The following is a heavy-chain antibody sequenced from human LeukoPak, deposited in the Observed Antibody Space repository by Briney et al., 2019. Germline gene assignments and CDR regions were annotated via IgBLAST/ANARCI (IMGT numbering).Heavy chain of an antibody. CDR1: GFTFSSYW. Sequence: PGGSLRLSCVASGFTFSSYWMSWVRQAPGKGLEWVANIKQDGSEKYYVDFVKGRFTISRDNAKNSLYLQMNSLRAEDTAVYYCARDLIGYYDSSGYYYWGQGTLVTVSS. CDR2: IKQDGSEK. J-gene: IGHJ4*02. V-gene: IGHV3-7*01. CDR3: ARDLIGYYDSSGYYY. D-gene: IGHD3-22*01.